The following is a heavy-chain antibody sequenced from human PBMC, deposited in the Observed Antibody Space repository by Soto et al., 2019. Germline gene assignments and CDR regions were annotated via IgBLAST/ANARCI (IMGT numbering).Heavy chain of an antibody. CDR3: ASRSGSYCTSTSCPTLFDS. V-gene: IGHV3-53*04. CDR1: RFTVNNND. J-gene: IGHJ4*02. D-gene: IGHD2-2*01. CDR2: IANGGKT. Sequence: GGPLRLPCAAARFTVNNNDMSWVRQSPGEGLEWVALIANGGKTYYADCVKGRFTISRHNFKNTLYLQMNSLRAEDTAVYYCASRSGSYCTSTSCPTLFDSWGQGTVVTVSS.